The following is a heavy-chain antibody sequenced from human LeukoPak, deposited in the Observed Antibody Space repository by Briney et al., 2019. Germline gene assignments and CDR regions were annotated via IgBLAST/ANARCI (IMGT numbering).Heavy chain of an antibody. J-gene: IGHJ4*02. CDR2: ISGSGGST. V-gene: IGHV3-23*01. CDR1: GFTFSSYA. CDR3: ANEPSLFGSSSPYFDY. Sequence: GGSLRLSCAASGFTFSSYAMSWVRQAPGKGLEWVSAISGSGGSTYYADSVKGRFTISRDNSKNTLYLQMNSLRAEDTAVYYCANEPSLFGSSSPYFDYWGQGTLVTVSS. D-gene: IGHD6-6*01.